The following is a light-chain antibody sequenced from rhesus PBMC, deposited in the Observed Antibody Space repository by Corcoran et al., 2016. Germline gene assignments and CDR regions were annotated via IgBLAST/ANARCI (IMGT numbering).Light chain of an antibody. J-gene: IGLJ1*01. CDR2: EVS. CDR1: SSYIGGYNY. V-gene: IGLV2-32*02. CDR3: SSYAGSNTYI. Sequence: QAARTQPRSVSGSPGQSVTISCTGTSSYIGGYNYVSWYQQHPGTAPKLMIYEVSKRPSGVSDRVSGSKSGNTASLTISGLQAEDEADYYCSSYAGSNTYIFGAGTRLTVL.